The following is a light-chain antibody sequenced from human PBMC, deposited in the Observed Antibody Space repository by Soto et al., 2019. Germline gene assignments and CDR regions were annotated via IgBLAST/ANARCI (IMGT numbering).Light chain of an antibody. Sequence: EIVFPQSPGTLSLSPGEIATLSLSASQSVTSTSLAWYQQKPGQAPRLLMYGASSRATGTPDRISGGGSGTDFTLTISRLEPEDFEVYYCQQYVPASITFGQGTRMEIK. J-gene: IGKJ5*01. CDR2: GAS. CDR1: QSVTSTS. V-gene: IGKV3-20*01. CDR3: QQYVPASIT.